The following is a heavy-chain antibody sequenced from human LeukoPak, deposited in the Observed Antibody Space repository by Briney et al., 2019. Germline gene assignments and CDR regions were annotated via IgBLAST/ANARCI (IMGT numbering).Heavy chain of an antibody. Sequence: SETLSLTCTVSGGSISSYYWSWIRQPPGKGLEWIGSIYYSGSTYYNPSLKSRVTISVDTSKNQFSLKLSSVTAADTAVYYCAREGGADYYDSSGYYYGYWGQGTLVTVSS. CDR1: GGSISSYY. CDR2: IYYSGST. J-gene: IGHJ4*02. CDR3: AREGGADYYDSSGYYYGY. D-gene: IGHD3-22*01. V-gene: IGHV4-39*07.